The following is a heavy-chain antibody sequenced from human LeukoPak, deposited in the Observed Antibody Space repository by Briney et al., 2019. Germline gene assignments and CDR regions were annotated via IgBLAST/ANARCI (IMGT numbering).Heavy chain of an antibody. Sequence: GGSLRLSCSASGFPFSSYAMHWVRQAPGKGLEYVSAISDSGGSTYYADSVKGRFTISRDNSKHTLYLQMSSLRAEDTAVYFCVRGYSFGPYGMDVWGQGTTVTVSS. CDR2: ISDSGGST. D-gene: IGHD2-15*01. CDR3: VRGYSFGPYGMDV. J-gene: IGHJ6*02. V-gene: IGHV3-64D*09. CDR1: GFPFSSYA.